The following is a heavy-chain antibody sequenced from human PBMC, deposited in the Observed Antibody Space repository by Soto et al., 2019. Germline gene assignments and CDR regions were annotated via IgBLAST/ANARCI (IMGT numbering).Heavy chain of an antibody. D-gene: IGHD6-19*01. Sequence: PSDTLSLTCAVYGGSFSGYYWSWIRQPPGKGLEWIGEINHSGSTNYNPSLKSRVTISVDTSKNQFSLKLSSVTAADTAVYYCARGPRGAVGYYYYYGMDVWGQGTTVTVSS. CDR3: ARGPRGAVGYYYYYGMDV. J-gene: IGHJ6*02. V-gene: IGHV4-34*01. CDR1: GGSFSGYY. CDR2: INHSGST.